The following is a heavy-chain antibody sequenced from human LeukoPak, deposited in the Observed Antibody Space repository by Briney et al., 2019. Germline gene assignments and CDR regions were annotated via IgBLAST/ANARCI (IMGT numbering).Heavy chain of an antibody. CDR3: AAGGAAGNWFDP. D-gene: IGHD6-13*01. J-gene: IGHJ5*02. Sequence: ASVKVSCKASGYTFTSYGISWVRQAPGQGLEWMGWISAYNGNTNYAQKLQGRVTMTEDTSTDTAYMELSSLRSEDTAVYYCAAGGAAGNWFDPWGQGTLVTVSS. CDR2: ISAYNGNT. CDR1: GYTFTSYG. V-gene: IGHV1-18*01.